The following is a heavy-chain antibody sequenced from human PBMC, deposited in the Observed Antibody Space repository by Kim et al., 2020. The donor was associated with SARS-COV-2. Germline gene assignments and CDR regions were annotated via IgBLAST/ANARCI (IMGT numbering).Heavy chain of an antibody. V-gene: IGHV1-2*05. J-gene: IGHJ3*02. Sequence: GTNDEQKFTGRVTMTRDTSISTDYMELSRLRSDDTVVYYCAREHEDAFDIWGQGTMVTVSS. CDR3: AREHEDAFDI. CDR2: GT.